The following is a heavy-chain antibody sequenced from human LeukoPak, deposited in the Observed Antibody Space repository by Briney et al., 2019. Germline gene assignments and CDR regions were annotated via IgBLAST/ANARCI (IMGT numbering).Heavy chain of an antibody. CDR3: AKGGKSGYALVALFDC. Sequence: GGSLRLSCAVSGLTFSSYAMSWVRQAPGKGLEWVSAISGSGGGTYYADSVNGRFAISRDNSKNTLYLQLNSLRAEDTAVYYCAKGGKSGYALVALFDCWGQGTLATVSS. V-gene: IGHV3-23*01. CDR1: GLTFSSYA. J-gene: IGHJ4*02. D-gene: IGHD2-2*01. CDR2: ISGSGGGT.